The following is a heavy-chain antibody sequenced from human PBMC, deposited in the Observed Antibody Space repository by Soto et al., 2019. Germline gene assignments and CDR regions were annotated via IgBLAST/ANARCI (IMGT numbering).Heavy chain of an antibody. CDR3: AKDPGSSGPSEGYFDY. J-gene: IGHJ4*02. CDR1: GFTFSTYG. V-gene: IGHV3-30*18. D-gene: IGHD3-22*01. Sequence: GGSLRLSCAASGFTFSTYGIHWVRQAPGRGLEWVAVISYDGSNKYYADSVKGRFTISRDNSKNTLYLQMNSLRAVDTALYYCAKDPGSSGPSEGYFDYWGQGTLVTVSS. CDR2: ISYDGSNK.